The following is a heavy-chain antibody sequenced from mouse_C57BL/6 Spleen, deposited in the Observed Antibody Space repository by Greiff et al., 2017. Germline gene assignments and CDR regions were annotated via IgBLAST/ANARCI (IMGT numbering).Heavy chain of an antibody. V-gene: IGHV5-17*01. CDR1: GFTFSDYG. D-gene: IGHD1-1*01. CDR3: ARTLHYYGSSYSFAY. CDR2: ISSGSSTI. Sequence: DVKLVESGGGLVKPGGSLKLSCAASGFTFSDYGMHWVRQAPEKGLEWVAYISSGSSTIYYADTVKGRFTISRDNAKNTLFLQMTSLRSEDTAMYYCARTLHYYGSSYSFAYWGQGTLVTVSA. J-gene: IGHJ3*01.